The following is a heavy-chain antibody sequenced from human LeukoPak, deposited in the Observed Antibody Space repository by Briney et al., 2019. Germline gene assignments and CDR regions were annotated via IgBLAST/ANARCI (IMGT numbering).Heavy chain of an antibody. CDR3: ARSPGMNTGSYEDYFDY. CDR1: GFTFSSYW. D-gene: IGHD1-26*01. Sequence: GGSLRLSCAASGFTFSSYWMSWVRQAPGKGLEWVANIKRDGSEKYYVDSVKGRFTISRDNANNSLYLQINSLRAEDTAVYYCARSPGMNTGSYEDYFDYWGQRTLVTVSS. J-gene: IGHJ4*02. V-gene: IGHV3-7*01. CDR2: IKRDGSEK.